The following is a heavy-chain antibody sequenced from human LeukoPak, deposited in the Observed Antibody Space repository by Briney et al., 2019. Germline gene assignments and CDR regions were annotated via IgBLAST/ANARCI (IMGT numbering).Heavy chain of an antibody. CDR3: ARANGDTESFDY. Sequence: PGGSLRLSCAASGFTFSSYWMSWVRQAPGKGLEWVSYISSSGSTIYYADSVKGRFIISRDNAKNSLYLQMNSLRAEDTAVYYCARANGDTESFDYWGQGTLVTVSS. CDR1: GFTFSSYW. V-gene: IGHV3-48*04. J-gene: IGHJ4*02. CDR2: ISSSGSTI. D-gene: IGHD2-21*02.